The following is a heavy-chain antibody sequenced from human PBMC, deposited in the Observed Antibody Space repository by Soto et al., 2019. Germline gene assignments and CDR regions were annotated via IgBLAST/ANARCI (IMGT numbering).Heavy chain of an antibody. CDR3: ARVHDYGDYWFDP. V-gene: IGHV4-30-2*01. J-gene: IGHJ5*02. CDR2: IYHSGST. CDR1: GGSISSGGYS. D-gene: IGHD4-17*01. Sequence: SETLSLTCAVSGGSISSGGYSWSWIRQPPGKGLEWIGYIYHSGSTYYNPSLKSRVTISVDRSKNQFSLKLSSVTAADTAVYYCARVHDYGDYWFDPWGQGTLVTVSS.